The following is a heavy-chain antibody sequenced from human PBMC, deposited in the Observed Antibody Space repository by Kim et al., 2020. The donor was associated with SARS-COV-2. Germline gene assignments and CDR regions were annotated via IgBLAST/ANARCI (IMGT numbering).Heavy chain of an antibody. D-gene: IGHD5-18*01. Sequence: NPSLKSRVPMSVDTSKSQFSLKLSSVTAADTAVYYCARNVDTAFYNWFDPWGQGALVTVSS. CDR3: ARNVDTAFYNWFDP. V-gene: IGHV4-4*07. J-gene: IGHJ5*02.